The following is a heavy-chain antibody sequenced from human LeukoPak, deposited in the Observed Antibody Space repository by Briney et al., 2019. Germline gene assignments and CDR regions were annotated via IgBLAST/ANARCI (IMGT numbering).Heavy chain of an antibody. CDR3: ATLTGGLQ. Sequence: EWMGIIFPGDSDTRYSPSFQGQVTVSVDKSISTAYLQWSSLRASDTAMYYCATLTGGLQWGQGTLVTVSS. D-gene: IGHD7-27*01. V-gene: IGHV5-51*01. J-gene: IGHJ4*02. CDR2: IFPGDSDT.